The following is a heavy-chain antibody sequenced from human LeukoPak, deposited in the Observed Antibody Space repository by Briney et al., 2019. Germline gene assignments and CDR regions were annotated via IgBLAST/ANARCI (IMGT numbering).Heavy chain of an antibody. CDR1: GGSISGYY. D-gene: IGHD6-25*01. Sequence: SETLSLTCSVSGGSISGYYWTWIRQAAGKGLEWIGRVYTSGSTHYNPSLKTRLTMSVDTSKNQFSLKLSSVTAADTAVYYCARLSADYSTGLDYWGKGTLVTVSS. V-gene: IGHV4-4*07. CDR3: ARLSADYSTGLDY. J-gene: IGHJ4*02. CDR2: VYTSGST.